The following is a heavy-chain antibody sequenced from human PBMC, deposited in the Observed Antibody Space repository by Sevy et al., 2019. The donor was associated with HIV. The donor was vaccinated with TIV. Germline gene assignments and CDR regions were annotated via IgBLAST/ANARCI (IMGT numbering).Heavy chain of an antibody. CDR2: ISYDGSNK. J-gene: IGHJ4*02. V-gene: IGHV3-30*18. CDR3: AKSGGLRSSSDYFDY. Sequence: GGSLRLSCAASGFTFSSYGMHWVRQAPGKGLEWVAVISYDGSNKYYADSVKGPFTISRDNSKNTLYLQMNSLRAEDTAVYYCAKSGGLRSSSDYFDYWGQGTLVTVSS. D-gene: IGHD6-6*01. CDR1: GFTFSSYG.